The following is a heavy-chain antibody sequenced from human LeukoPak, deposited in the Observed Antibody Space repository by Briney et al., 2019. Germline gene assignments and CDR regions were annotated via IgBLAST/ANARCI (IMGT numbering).Heavy chain of an antibody. D-gene: IGHD6-19*01. Sequence: ASVKVSCKASGYTFTHYYVHWVRQSPGQRLEWRGIINASSGSTSYAQKFQGRVTMTRDTSTSTVYMELSSLRSEDTAVYYCARDRRAVAHWGQGPLVTVSS. V-gene: IGHV1-46*01. CDR3: ARDRRAVAH. CDR2: INASSGST. CDR1: GYTFTHYY. J-gene: IGHJ4*02.